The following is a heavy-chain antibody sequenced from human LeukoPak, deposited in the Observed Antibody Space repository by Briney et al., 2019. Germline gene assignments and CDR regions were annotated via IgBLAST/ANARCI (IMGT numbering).Heavy chain of an antibody. CDR2: ISGSGGST. D-gene: IGHD3-22*01. V-gene: IGHV3-23*01. CDR1: GFTFSSYA. CDR3: AKAGSLAVIVVMGRGVWFDY. J-gene: IGHJ4*02. Sequence: HPGGSLRLSCAASGFTFSSYAMSWVRQAPGKGLEWVSAISGSGGSTYYADSVKGRFTISRDNAKNSLYLQMNSLRAEDTALYYCAKAGSLAVIVVMGRGVWFDYWGQGTLVTVSS.